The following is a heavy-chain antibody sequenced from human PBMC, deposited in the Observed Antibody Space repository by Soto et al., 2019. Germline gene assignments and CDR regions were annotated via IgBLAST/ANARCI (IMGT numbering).Heavy chain of an antibody. CDR3: ARERVVGATRRNWFDP. CDR2: IWYDGSNK. D-gene: IGHD1-26*01. CDR1: GFTFSSYG. J-gene: IGHJ5*02. Sequence: QVQLVESGGGVVQPGRSLRLSCAASGFTFSSYGMHWVRQAPGKGLEWVAVIWYDGSNKYYADSVKGRFTIYRDNSKNTLYLQMNSLRAEDTAVYYCARERVVGATRRNWFDPWGQGTLDTVSS. V-gene: IGHV3-33*01.